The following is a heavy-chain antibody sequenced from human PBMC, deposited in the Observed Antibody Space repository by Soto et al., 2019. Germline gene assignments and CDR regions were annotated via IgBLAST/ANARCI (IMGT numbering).Heavy chain of an antibody. Sequence: GESLKISCKGSGYSFTSYWIGWVRQMPGKGLEWMGIIYPGDSDTRYSPSFQGQVTISADKSISTAYLQWSSLKASDTAMYYCARIQIHCSGGSCYSNGCNYWGQGTLVTVSS. J-gene: IGHJ4*02. CDR3: ARIQIHCSGGSCYSNGCNY. CDR1: GYSFTSYW. V-gene: IGHV5-51*01. CDR2: IYPGDSDT. D-gene: IGHD2-15*01.